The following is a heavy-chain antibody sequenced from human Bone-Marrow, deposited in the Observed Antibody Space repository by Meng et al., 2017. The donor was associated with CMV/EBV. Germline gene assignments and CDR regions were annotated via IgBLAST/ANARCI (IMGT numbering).Heavy chain of an antibody. CDR3: ARDGFIVGATYYYYGMDV. V-gene: IGHV1-2*02. CDR2: INPNSGGT. Sequence: TVTGYYMHWVRQAPGQGLEWMGWINPNSGGTNYAQKFQGRVTMTRDTSISTAYMGLSRLRSDDTAVYYCARDGFIVGATYYYYGMDVWGQGTMVTVSS. D-gene: IGHD1-26*01. CDR1: TVTGYY. J-gene: IGHJ6*02.